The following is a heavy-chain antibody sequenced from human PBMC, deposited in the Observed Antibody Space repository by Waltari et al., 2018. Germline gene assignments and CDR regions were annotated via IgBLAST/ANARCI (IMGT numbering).Heavy chain of an antibody. CDR2: IWYDGSNK. CDR3: ARAWHSYGYFDY. D-gene: IGHD5-18*01. V-gene: IGHV3-33*08. CDR1: GFTFSSYG. J-gene: IGHJ4*02. Sequence: QVQLVESGGGVVQPGRSLRLSCAASGFTFSSYGMHWVRQAPGKGLGWVAVIWYDGSNKYYVDSVKGRFTISRDNAKNSLYLQMNSLRAEDTAVYYCARAWHSYGYFDYWGQGTLVTVSS.